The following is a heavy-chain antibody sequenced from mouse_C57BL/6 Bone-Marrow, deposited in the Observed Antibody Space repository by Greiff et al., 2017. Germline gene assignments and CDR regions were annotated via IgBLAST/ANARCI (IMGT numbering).Heavy chain of an antibody. V-gene: IGHV3-8*01. D-gene: IGHD1-1*01. CDR1: GYSITSDY. CDR2: ISYSGST. CDR3: ARSPDYGSRTGYFDV. Sequence: EVKLMESGPGLAKPSQTLSLTCSVTGYSITSDYWNWIRKFPGNKLEYMGYISYSGSTYYNPSLKSRISITRDTSKNQYYLQLNSVTTEDTATYDCARSPDYGSRTGYFDVWGTGTTVTVSS. J-gene: IGHJ1*03.